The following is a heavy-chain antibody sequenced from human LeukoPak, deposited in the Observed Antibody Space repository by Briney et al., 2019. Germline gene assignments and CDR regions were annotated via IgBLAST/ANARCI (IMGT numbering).Heavy chain of an antibody. J-gene: IGHJ3*01. Sequence: GSLRLSCAASGFTFSSYGMHWVRQAPGKGLEWVAVIWYDGSNKYYADSVKGRFTISRDNSKNTLYLQMNSLRAEDTAVYYCAKEGSWRYYDSSGYFLWGQGTMVTVSS. CDR1: GFTFSSYG. V-gene: IGHV3-33*06. CDR2: IWYDGSNK. D-gene: IGHD3-22*01. CDR3: AKEGSWRYYDSSGYFL.